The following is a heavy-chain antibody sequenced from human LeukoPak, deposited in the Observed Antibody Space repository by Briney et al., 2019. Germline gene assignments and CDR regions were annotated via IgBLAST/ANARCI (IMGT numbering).Heavy chain of an antibody. Sequence: SETLSLTCAVYGGSFSGYYWSWIRQPPGKGLEWIGEINHSGSTNYNPSLKSRVTISVDTSKNQFSLKLSSVTAADTAVYYCPRGWSTAALKPFDYGAQEPLVTVPS. D-gene: IGHD6-6*01. V-gene: IGHV4-34*01. J-gene: IGHJ4*02. CDR1: GGSFSGYY. CDR2: INHSGST. CDR3: PRGWSTAALKPFDY.